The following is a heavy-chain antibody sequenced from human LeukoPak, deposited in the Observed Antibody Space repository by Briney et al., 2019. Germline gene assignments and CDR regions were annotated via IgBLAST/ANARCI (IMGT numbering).Heavy chain of an antibody. J-gene: IGHJ4*02. CDR3: AKQGSYDFWSGYYIDY. V-gene: IGHV3-23*01. D-gene: IGHD3-3*01. CDR1: GFTFSSYA. CDR2: ISGSGGST. Sequence: TGGSLRLSCAASGFTFSSYAMSWVRQAPGKGLEWVSAISGSGGSTYYADSVKGRFTISRDNSNNTLYLQMNSLRAEDTAVYYCAKQGSYDFWSGYYIDYWGQGTLVTVSS.